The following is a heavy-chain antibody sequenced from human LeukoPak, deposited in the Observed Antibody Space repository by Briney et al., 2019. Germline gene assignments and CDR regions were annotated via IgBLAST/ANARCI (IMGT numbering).Heavy chain of an antibody. Sequence: PGGSLRLSCAASGFTVSSNYMSWVRQAPGKGLEWVSVIYSGGSTYYADSVKGRFTISRDNSKNTLYLQMNGLRAEDTAVYYCARDPGSGPSAWENWGQGTLVTVSS. CDR2: IYSGGST. CDR1: GFTVSSNY. CDR3: ARDPGSGPSAWEN. J-gene: IGHJ4*02. V-gene: IGHV3-53*01. D-gene: IGHD1-26*01.